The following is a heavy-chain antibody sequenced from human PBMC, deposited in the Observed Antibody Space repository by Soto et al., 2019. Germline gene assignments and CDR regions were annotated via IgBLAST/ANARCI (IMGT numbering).Heavy chain of an antibody. CDR2: IFWAVDK. J-gene: IGHJ4*02. CDR1: GFSLSTSGVG. CDR3: AHDLRLGYCSGGSCPGYFDY. V-gene: IGHV2-5*02. Sequence: ESGPTLVNPTQPLTLTCPFSGFSLSTSGVGVGWIRQAPGTALEWLALIFWAVDKRDSPSLKSRLTITKDTSKNQVVLTMTNMDRVDTATYYCAHDLRLGYCSGGSCPGYFDYVGQGTLFTGFS. D-gene: IGHD2-15*01.